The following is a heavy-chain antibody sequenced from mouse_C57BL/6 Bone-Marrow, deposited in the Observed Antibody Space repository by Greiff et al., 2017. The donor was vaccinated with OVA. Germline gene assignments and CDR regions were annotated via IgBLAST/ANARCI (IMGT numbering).Heavy chain of an antibody. J-gene: IGHJ4*01. CDR1: GYAFSSSW. CDR2: IYPGDGDT. D-gene: IGHD2-4*01. V-gene: IGHV1-82*01. CDR3: ARSIYYDYMDY. Sequence: VQLQQSGPELVKPGASVKISCKASGYAFSSSWMNWVKQRPGQGLEWIGRIYPGDGDTNYNGKFKGKATLTADKSSSTAYMQLSSLTSEDSAVYFCARSIYYDYMDYWGQGTSVTVSS.